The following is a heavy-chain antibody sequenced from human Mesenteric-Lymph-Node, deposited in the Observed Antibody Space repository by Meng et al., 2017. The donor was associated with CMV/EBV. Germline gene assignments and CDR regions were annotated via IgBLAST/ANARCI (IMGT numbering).Heavy chain of an antibody. CDR2: ISYDGSNK. CDR3: ARGDFTQLRPHDGLY. D-gene: IGHD2-2*01. CDR1: GFTFSSYA. J-gene: IGHJ4*02. Sequence: GESLKISCSASGFTFSSYAMHWVRQAPGKGLEWVAVISYDGSNKYYADSVKGRFTISRDHSKNTLYLQMNSLRAEDTAVYYCARGDFTQLRPHDGLYWGQGTLVTVSS. V-gene: IGHV3-30*04.